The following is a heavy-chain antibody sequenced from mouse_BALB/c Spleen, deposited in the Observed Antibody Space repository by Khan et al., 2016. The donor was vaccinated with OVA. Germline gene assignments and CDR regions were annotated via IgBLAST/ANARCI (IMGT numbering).Heavy chain of an antibody. CDR2: INTYTGEP. Sequence: QIQLVQSGPELKKPGETVKISCKASGYTFTKFGMNWVKQAPGKGLEWMGWINTYTGEPTYADDFKGRFAFSMETSASTAYLQINTLTDEDTATXFCARHRDFSDTIAYWGQGTSVTVSS. J-gene: IGHJ4*01. CDR3: ARHRDFSDTIAY. V-gene: IGHV9-3-1*01. CDR1: GYTFTKFG. D-gene: IGHD2-12*01.